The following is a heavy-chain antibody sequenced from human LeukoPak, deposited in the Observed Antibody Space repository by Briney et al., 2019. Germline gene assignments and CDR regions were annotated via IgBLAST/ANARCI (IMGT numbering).Heavy chain of an antibody. J-gene: IGHJ4*02. V-gene: IGHV3-30-3*01. CDR2: ISYDGSNK. CDR3: ARDPHGAPPYYFDY. Sequence: GGSLRLSCAASGFTFSSYAMHWVRQAPGKGLEWVAVISYDGSNKYYADSVKGRFTISRDNSKNTLYLQMNSLRAEDTAVYYCARDPHGAPPYYFDYWAREPWSPSPQ. D-gene: IGHD1-26*01. CDR1: GFTFSSYA.